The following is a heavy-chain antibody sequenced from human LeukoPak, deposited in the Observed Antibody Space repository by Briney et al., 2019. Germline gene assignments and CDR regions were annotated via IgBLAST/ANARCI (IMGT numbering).Heavy chain of an antibody. V-gene: IGHV4-39*02. D-gene: IGHD1-7*01. CDR2: IYFIGST. CDR1: GASISSSSYY. CDR3: ARGIIGTFDF. J-gene: IGHJ4*02. Sequence: SETLSLTCTVSGASISSSSYYGAWIRQPPGKGLEWIGSIYFIGSTYYNTSFKSRVTISVDTSKNQFSLNLSSVTAADTAAYYCARGIIGTFDFWGQGILVSVSS.